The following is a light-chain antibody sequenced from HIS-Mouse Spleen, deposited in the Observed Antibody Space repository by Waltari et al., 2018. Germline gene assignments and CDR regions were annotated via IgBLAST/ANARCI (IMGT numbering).Light chain of an antibody. V-gene: IGLV2-11*01. Sequence: QSALTQPRSVSGSPGQSVTISCTVTSSDVGRYNYVSRYQQPPGKAPKLMIYDFSKRPSGVPDRFSGSKSGNTASLTISGLQAEDEADYYCCSYAGSYTYVFGTGTKVTVL. CDR2: DFS. CDR3: CSYAGSYTYV. CDR1: SSDVGRYNY. J-gene: IGLJ1*01.